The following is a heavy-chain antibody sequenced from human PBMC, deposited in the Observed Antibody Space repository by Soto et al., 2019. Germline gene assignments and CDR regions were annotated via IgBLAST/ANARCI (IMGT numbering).Heavy chain of an antibody. D-gene: IGHD6-13*01. J-gene: IGHJ4*02. CDR2: IYWDDDK. Sequence: QITLTESGPTLVKPTQTLTLTCTFSGFSFSTSAVGVGWIRQPPGKALEWLALIYWDDDKRYSPFLTSRLTITKDASTNQVVLTMTNMDPVDTVTYYCAHIYWAASGTRYYFDYWGQGTLVTVSS. CDR3: AHIYWAASGTRYYFDY. CDR1: GFSFSTSAVG. V-gene: IGHV2-5*02.